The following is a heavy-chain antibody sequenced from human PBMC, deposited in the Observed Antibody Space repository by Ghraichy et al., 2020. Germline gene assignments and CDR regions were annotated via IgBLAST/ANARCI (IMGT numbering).Heavy chain of an antibody. CDR1: GIVFNNYW. J-gene: IGHJ6*03. CDR2: INPDGRKI. D-gene: IGHD4-11*01. Sequence: GGSLRLSCAASGIVFNNYWMTWVRQAPGEGLEWLANINPDGRKIYYLDSVRDRFTVARDDGDSSLFLHMHNLRPEDTATYFCARGNDYITYDYKPYYMDVWGKGTTVTVSS. V-gene: IGHV3-7*03. CDR3: ARGNDYITYDYKPYYMDV.